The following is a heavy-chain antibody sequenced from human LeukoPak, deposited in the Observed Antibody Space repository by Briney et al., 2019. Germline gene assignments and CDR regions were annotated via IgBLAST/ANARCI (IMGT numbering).Heavy chain of an antibody. Sequence: GGSLRLSCAAPGFTFSSYAMSWVRQAPGKGLEWVSAISGSGGSTNYADSVKGRFTISRDNSKNTLYLQMNSLRAEDTAVYYCAKDPMVRGVIIQYYFDYWGQGTLVTVSS. CDR3: AKDPMVRGVIIQYYFDY. V-gene: IGHV3-23*01. J-gene: IGHJ4*02. CDR1: GFTFSSYA. D-gene: IGHD3-10*01. CDR2: ISGSGGST.